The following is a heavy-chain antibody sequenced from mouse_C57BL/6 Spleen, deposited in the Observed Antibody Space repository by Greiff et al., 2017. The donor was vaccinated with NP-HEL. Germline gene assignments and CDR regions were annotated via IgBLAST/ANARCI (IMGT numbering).Heavy chain of an antibody. CDR1: GYTFTDYY. Sequence: QVQLQQSGAELVRPGASVKLSCKASGYTFTDYYINWVKQRPGQGLEWIARIYPGSGNTYYNEKFKGKATLTAEKSSSTAYMQLSSLTSEDSAVYVCARNEGGGYFDVWGTGTTVTVSS. CDR2: IYPGSGNT. V-gene: IGHV1-76*01. CDR3: ARNEGGGYFDV. J-gene: IGHJ1*03.